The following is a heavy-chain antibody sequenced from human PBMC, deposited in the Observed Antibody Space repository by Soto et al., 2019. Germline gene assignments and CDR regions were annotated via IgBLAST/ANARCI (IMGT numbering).Heavy chain of an antibody. J-gene: IGHJ4*02. CDR2: ISYDGSNK. V-gene: IGHV3-30-3*01. CDR1: GFTFSSYA. Sequence: GGSLRLSCAASGFTFSSYAMHWVRQAPGKGLEWVAVISYDGSNKYYADSVKGRFTISRDNSKNTLYLQMNSLRAEDTAVYYCARIKGGHFDYWGQGTLVTVSS. D-gene: IGHD2-15*01. CDR3: ARIKGGHFDY.